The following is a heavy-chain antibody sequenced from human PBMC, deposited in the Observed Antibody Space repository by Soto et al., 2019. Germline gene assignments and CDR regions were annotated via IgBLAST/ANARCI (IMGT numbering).Heavy chain of an antibody. Sequence: ASVKVSCKAAGYTFTSDYMHWVRQAPGQGLEWMGIINPSGGSTSYAQKFQGRVTMTRDTSTSTVYMELSSPRSEDTAVYYCSKVSRAGGWGRYLSVEFAYRGNGTLVPVS. CDR3: SKVSRAGGWGRYLSVEFAY. CDR2: INPSGGST. CDR1: GYTFTSDY. J-gene: IGHJ6*03. V-gene: IGHV1-46*01. D-gene: IGHD3-16*02.